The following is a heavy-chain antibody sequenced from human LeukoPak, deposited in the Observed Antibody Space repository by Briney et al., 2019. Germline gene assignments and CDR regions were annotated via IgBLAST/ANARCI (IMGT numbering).Heavy chain of an antibody. V-gene: IGHV1-8*03. CDR2: MNPNSGNT. D-gene: IGHD5-24*01. J-gene: IGHJ4*02. CDR3: ARARGDDGYNYGDY. CDR1: GYTFTSYD. Sequence: GASVKVSCKASGYTFTSYDINWVRQATGQGLEWMGWMNPNSGNTGYAQKFQGRVTITRNTSISTAYMELSSLRSEDTAVYYCARARGDDGYNYGDYWGQGTLVTVSS.